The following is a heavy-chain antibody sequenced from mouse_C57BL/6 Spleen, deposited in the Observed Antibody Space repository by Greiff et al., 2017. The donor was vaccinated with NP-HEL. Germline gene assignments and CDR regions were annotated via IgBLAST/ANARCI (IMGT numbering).Heavy chain of an antibody. V-gene: IGHV1-55*01. D-gene: IGHD1-1*01. Sequence: QVQLQQPGAELVKPGASVKMSCKASGYTFTSYWITWVKQRPGPGLEWIGDIYPGSGSTNYNEKFKSKATLTVDTSSSTAYMQLSSLTSEDSAVYYCARCTTVVAKDFDVWGTGTTVTVSS. CDR3: ARCTTVVAKDFDV. CDR1: GYTFTSYW. J-gene: IGHJ1*03. CDR2: IYPGSGST.